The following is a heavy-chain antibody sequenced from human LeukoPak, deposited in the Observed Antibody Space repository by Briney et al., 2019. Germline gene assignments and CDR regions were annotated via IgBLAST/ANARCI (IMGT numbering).Heavy chain of an antibody. CDR1: GFTFSSYW. CDR3: VRGDTYDYYYYYGMDV. Sequence: GGSLRLSCATSGFTFSSYWMHWVRQTPGKGLVWVSRINNDGSSTRNADAVKGRFTISRDNAKNTLYLQMNSLRPEDTAVYYCVRGDTYDYYYYYGMDVWGQGTTVTVSS. D-gene: IGHD5-18*01. J-gene: IGHJ6*02. V-gene: IGHV3-74*01. CDR2: INNDGSST.